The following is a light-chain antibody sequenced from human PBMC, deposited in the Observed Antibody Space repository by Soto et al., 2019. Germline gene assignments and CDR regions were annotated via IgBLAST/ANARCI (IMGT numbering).Light chain of an antibody. CDR2: GAS. CDR1: QSVSSTY. CDR3: QQYATSPLT. V-gene: IGKV3-20*01. J-gene: IGKJ4*01. Sequence: EIVLTPAPAALSLTPGERATLSCRASQSVSSTYLAWYQQKPGQAPRLLVYGASSRATGIPDRFSGSGSGTDFTLTVSRLEPEDFAVYYCQQYATSPLTFGGGTKVDIK.